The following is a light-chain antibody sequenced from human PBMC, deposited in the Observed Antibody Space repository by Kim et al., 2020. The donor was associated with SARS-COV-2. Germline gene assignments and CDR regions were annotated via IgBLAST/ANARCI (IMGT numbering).Light chain of an antibody. CDR2: RAS. V-gene: IGKV3-15*01. CDR3: QHYSSWPLA. J-gene: IGKJ4*01. Sequence: VSPAERASLSCRANQSISSDLAWYQQKPGQAPRLLVYRASTRATGIPARFSGSGSGTEFTLTISSLQSEDFAGYFCQHYSSWPLAFGGGTKLEI. CDR1: QSISSD.